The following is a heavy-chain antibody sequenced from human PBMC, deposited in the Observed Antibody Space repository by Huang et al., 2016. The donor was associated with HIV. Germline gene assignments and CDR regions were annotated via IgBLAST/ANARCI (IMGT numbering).Heavy chain of an antibody. Sequence: QVQLVQSGAEVKKPGASVKVSCKASGYTFTSYGISWVRQAPGQGREWMGWISAYNGNTNYAQKLQGRVTMTTDTSTSTAYMELRSLRSDDTAVYYCARIVYGSSWYVVEYWDYWGQGTLVTVSS. V-gene: IGHV1-18*01. CDR3: ARIVYGSSWYVVEYWDY. J-gene: IGHJ4*02. D-gene: IGHD6-13*01. CDR2: ISAYNGNT. CDR1: GYTFTSYG.